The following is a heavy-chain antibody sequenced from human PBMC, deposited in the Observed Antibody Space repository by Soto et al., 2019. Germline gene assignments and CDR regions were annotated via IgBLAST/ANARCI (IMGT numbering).Heavy chain of an antibody. Sequence: SETLSLTCTVSGGSISSGGYYWSWIRQHPGKGLEWIGYIYYSGSTYYNPSLMSRVTISVDTSKNQFSLKLSSVTAADTAVYYCARDGGITGASPSGNWFDPWGQGTLVTVSS. CDR2: IYYSGST. CDR1: GGSISSGGYY. J-gene: IGHJ5*02. V-gene: IGHV4-31*03. D-gene: IGHD1-20*01. CDR3: ARDGGITGASPSGNWFDP.